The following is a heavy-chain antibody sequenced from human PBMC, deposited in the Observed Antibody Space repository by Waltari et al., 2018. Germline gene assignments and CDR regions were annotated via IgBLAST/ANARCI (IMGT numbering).Heavy chain of an antibody. CDR2: VDPEDGET. V-gene: IGHV1-69-2*01. J-gene: IGHJ4*02. D-gene: IGHD2-15*01. CDR3: ATLSTDIVVVVAATPVDY. CDR1: GFPFTDYY. Sequence: EVQLVQSGAEVKKPGATVKISCKVSGFPFTDYYMPWVQQAPGKGLEWMGLVDPEDGETIYAEKFQGRVTITADTSTDTAYMELSSLRSEDTAVYYCATLSTDIVVVVAATPVDYWGQGTLVTVSS.